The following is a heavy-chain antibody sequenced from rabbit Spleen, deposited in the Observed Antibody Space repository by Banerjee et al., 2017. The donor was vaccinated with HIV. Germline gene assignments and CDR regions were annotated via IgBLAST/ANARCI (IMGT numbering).Heavy chain of an antibody. Sequence: QSLEESGGDLVKPGASLTLTCIASGVSFSGSYYMCWVRQAPGKGLECIACIYGGSGGSTWYASWAKGRFTISKTSSTTVTLQMNSLTSADTATYFCARDSATSFSTYGMDLWGPGTLVTVS. D-gene: IGHD1-1*01. J-gene: IGHJ6*01. CDR1: GVSFSGSYY. V-gene: IGHV1S40*01. CDR3: ARDSATSFSTYGMDL. CDR2: IYGGSGGST.